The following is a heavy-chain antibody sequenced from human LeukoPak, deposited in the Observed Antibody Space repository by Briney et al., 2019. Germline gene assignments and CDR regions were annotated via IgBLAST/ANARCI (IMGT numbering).Heavy chain of an antibody. CDR2: IYYSGST. CDR3: ASGGIAAAGFDY. Sequence: SETLSLTCTVSGGSISSSSYYWGWIRQPPGKGLEWIGTIYYSGSTYYNPSLKSRVTIFVDTSKNQFSLKLTSVTAADTAVYYCASGGIAAAGFDYWGQGTLDTVSS. J-gene: IGHJ4*02. CDR1: GGSISSSSYY. V-gene: IGHV4-39*01. D-gene: IGHD6-13*01.